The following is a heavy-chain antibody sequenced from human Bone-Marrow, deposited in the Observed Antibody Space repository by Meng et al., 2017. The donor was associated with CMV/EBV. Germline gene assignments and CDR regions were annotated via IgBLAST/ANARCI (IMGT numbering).Heavy chain of an antibody. V-gene: IGHV1-2*02. Sequence: GYPFTAFFLHWVRQGPGRGLEWLGSINPNDGDTHYARKFQGRVTMTRATSINTVYMDLNSLTSDVTATYYCARAGGGNWGVYSAYDYWGQGTLVTVSS. D-gene: IGHD3-16*01. CDR1: GYPFTAFF. J-gene: IGHJ4*02. CDR2: INPNDGDT. CDR3: ARAGGGNWGVYSAYDY.